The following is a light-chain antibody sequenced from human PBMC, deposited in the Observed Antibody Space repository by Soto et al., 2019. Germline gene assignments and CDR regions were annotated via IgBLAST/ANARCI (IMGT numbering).Light chain of an antibody. V-gene: IGKV3-15*01. CDR2: GAS. Sequence: EVVMTQSPATLSVSPGEGATLSCRASQSVSSQLAWYQQKPAQAPRLLIYGASTRATGIPARFRGSESGTDFALTISSLQSEDFSVYYCQQYDNWPFTFGPGTKVDIK. CDR1: QSVSSQ. J-gene: IGKJ3*01. CDR3: QQYDNWPFT.